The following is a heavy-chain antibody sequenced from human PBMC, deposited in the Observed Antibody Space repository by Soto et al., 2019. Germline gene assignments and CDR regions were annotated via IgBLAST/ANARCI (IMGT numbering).Heavy chain of an antibody. CDR2: VYHNGLT. CDR1: GDSIGIKGW. D-gene: IGHD6-19*01. CDR3: ARDAAVPGETDRFDY. V-gene: IGHV4-4*02. J-gene: IGHJ4*02. Sequence: PSETLSVTCAFSGDSIGIKGWGSWFRQPPGKGLEWIGEVYHNGLTDYNPSLKGRVTMSADTSKNQFSLNVTSVTAADTAMYYCARDAAVPGETDRFDYWGQGTLVTVYS.